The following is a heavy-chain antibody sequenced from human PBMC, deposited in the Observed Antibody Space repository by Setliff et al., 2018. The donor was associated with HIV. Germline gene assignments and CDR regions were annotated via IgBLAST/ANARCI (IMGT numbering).Heavy chain of an antibody. CDR2: INHSGNT. CDR1: GGSFSGHY. D-gene: IGHD3-10*01. CDR3: ARAGNFGDWDGFDV. Sequence: SETLSLTCAVYGGSFSGHYWTWIRQPPGKGLEWIGEINHSGNTNYNPSLKSRVIMSVDTSKKQVSLKLTSVTAADTAIYYCARAGNFGDWDGFDVWGQGTMVTVS. J-gene: IGHJ3*01. V-gene: IGHV4-34*01.